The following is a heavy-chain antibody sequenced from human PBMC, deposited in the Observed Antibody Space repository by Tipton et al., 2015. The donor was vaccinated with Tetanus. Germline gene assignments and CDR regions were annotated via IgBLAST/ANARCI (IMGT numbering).Heavy chain of an antibody. D-gene: IGHD5-24*01. CDR3: ARGTDAYKSGNY. V-gene: IGHV4-59*12. J-gene: IGHJ4*01. CDR2: LSYSGNT. CDR1: GGSISSYS. Sequence: TLSLTCTVSGGSISSYSWSWIRQSPGKGLEWIAYLSYSGNTNYNPSLKSRVIISVDTSKNQFSLKLSSVTAADSALYFCARGTDAYKSGNYWGQGTLVTVSS.